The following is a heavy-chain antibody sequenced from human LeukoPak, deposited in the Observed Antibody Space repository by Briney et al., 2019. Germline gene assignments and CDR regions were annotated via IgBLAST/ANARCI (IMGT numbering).Heavy chain of an antibody. CDR1: GFTFSNYA. V-gene: IGHV3-64*01. CDR2: ISSNGGST. J-gene: IGHJ4*02. Sequence: GGSLRLSCAASGFTFSNYAMYWVRQAPGKGLEYVSAISSNGGSTYYANSVKGRFTISRDNSKNTLYLQMGSLRAEDMAVYYCARYRCSSTSCFVDYWGQGTLVSVSS. D-gene: IGHD2-2*01. CDR3: ARYRCSSTSCFVDY.